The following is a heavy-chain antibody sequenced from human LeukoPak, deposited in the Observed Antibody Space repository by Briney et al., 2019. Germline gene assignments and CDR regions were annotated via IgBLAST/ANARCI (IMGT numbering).Heavy chain of an antibody. D-gene: IGHD6-25*01. CDR3: ARGDSGFSAYYFDY. CDR2: TYYRSKWHN. Sequence: SHTLSLTCAISGDSVSSNSGAWNWIRQSPSRGLKWLGRTYYRSKWHNDYAVFVKSRITINPDTSKNQFSLQLNSVTPEDTAVYYCARGDSGFSAYYFDYWGQGTLVTVSS. J-gene: IGHJ4*02. V-gene: IGHV6-1*01. CDR1: GDSVSSNSGA.